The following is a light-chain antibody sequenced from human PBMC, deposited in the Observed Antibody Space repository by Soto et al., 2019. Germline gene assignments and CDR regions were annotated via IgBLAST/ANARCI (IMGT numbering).Light chain of an antibody. J-gene: IGLJ2*01. V-gene: IGLV2-8*01. Sequence: QSALTQPPSASGSPGQSVTISCTGTSSDVGGYNYVSWYQQHPGKAPKLMIYEVSNRPSGVPDRFSGSKSGNTASLTVSGLQPEDGVDYYCSSSAGSNMGVVFGGGTKVTVL. CDR3: SSSAGSNMGVV. CDR1: SSDVGGYNY. CDR2: EVS.